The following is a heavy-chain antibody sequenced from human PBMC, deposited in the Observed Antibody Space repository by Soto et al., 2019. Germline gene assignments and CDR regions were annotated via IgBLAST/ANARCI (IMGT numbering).Heavy chain of an antibody. CDR2: ISSSGSTI. CDR3: ARIGVWVRKYSSSWYYFDY. Sequence: EVQLVESGGGLVQPGGSLRLSCAASGFTFSSYEMNWVRQAPGKGLEWVSYISSSGSTIYYADSVKGRFTISRDNAKNSLYLQMNSLRAEDTAVYYCARIGVWVRKYSSSWYYFDYWGQGTLVTVSS. V-gene: IGHV3-48*03. CDR1: GFTFSSYE. J-gene: IGHJ4*02. D-gene: IGHD6-13*01.